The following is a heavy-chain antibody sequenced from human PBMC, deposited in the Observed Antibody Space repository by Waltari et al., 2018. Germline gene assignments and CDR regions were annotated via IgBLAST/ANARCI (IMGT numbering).Heavy chain of an antibody. CDR3: ARDSRYYDSSSPGDY. CDR2: IIPICGTA. V-gene: IGHV1-69*08. D-gene: IGHD3-22*01. CDR1: GGTFSSYA. Sequence: QVQLVQSGAEVKKPGSSVKVSCKASGGTFSSYAISWVRPAPGQGLEWMGRIIPICGTANYAQKFQGRVTITADKSTSTAYMELSSLRSEDTAVYYCARDSRYYDSSSPGDYWGQGTLVTVSS. J-gene: IGHJ4*02.